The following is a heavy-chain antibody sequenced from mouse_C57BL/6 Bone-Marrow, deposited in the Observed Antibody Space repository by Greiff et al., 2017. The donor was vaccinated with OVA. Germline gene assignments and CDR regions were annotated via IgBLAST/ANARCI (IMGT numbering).Heavy chain of an antibody. J-gene: IGHJ2*01. CDR3: TSLYDGLFDY. D-gene: IGHD2-3*01. Sequence: EVQLQQSGTVLARPGASVKMSCKTSGYTFTSYWMHWVKQRPGQGLEWIGAIYPGNSDTSYNQKFKGKAKLTAVTSASTAYMALSSLTNEDSAVYYCTSLYDGLFDYWGQGTTLTVSS. CDR1: GYTFTSYW. CDR2: IYPGNSDT. V-gene: IGHV1-5*01.